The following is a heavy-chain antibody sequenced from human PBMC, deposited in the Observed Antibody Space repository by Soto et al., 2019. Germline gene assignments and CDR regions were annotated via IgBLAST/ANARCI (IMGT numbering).Heavy chain of an antibody. Sequence: GGSLRLSCAASGFTFSDAWMSWVRQAPGKGRDWVVRIKSKTDGGTTDYAAPVKGRFTISRYDSKNTLYLQMNSLKTEDTAVYYCTTDSQDRPCYDNSGYYYGYRGKGT. J-gene: IGHJ4*02. CDR2: IKSKTDGGTT. V-gene: IGHV3-15*01. CDR3: TTDSQDRPCYDNSGYYYGY. CDR1: GFTFSDAW. D-gene: IGHD3-22*01.